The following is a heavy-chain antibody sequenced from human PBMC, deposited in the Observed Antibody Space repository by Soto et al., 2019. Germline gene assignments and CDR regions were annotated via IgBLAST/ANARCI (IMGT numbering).Heavy chain of an antibody. D-gene: IGHD3-9*01. V-gene: IGHV4-31*01. Sequence: QVQLQESGPGLVKPSQTLSLTCTVSGGSISSGGYYWSCIRQHPGKGLVWIGYIYYSGSTYYNPSLKILVTISVDTSKNQLSLKLSSGTAAETAVYYCARDSPGGYDILTGRQSGFDYWGQGTMVTVS. J-gene: IGHJ4*02. CDR3: ARDSPGGYDILTGRQSGFDY. CDR2: IYYSGST. CDR1: GGSISSGGYY.